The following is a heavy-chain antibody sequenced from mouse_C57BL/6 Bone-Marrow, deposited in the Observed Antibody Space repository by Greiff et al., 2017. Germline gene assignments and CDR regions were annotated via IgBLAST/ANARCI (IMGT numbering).Heavy chain of an antibody. Sequence: QVQLQQPGAELVRPGTSVKLSCKASGYTFTSYWMHWVKQRPGQGLEWIGTIDPSDSYTNYNQKFKGKATLTVDTSSRTAYMQLSILTSEDSAVYYCASDRWYFYVGGWGPGITVT. CDR1: GYTFTSYW. V-gene: IGHV1-59*01. CDR3: ASDRWYFYVGG. D-gene: IGHD1-1*02. CDR2: IDPSDSYT. J-gene: IGHJ1*01.